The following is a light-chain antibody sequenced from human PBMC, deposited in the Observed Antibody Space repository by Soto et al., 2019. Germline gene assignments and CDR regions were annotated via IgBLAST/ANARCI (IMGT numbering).Light chain of an antibody. CDR2: EDS. J-gene: IGLJ1*01. Sequence: ELTQPPSVSVAPGQTARMTCGGNNIGSKRVQWYQHKAGQAPVMVVYEDSDRPSGIPERVSGSNSGNTATLTISRVEAGDEADYSCQVWASTAEFFVFGSGTKVTVL. CDR3: QVWASTAEFFV. V-gene: IGLV3-21*02. CDR1: NIGSKR.